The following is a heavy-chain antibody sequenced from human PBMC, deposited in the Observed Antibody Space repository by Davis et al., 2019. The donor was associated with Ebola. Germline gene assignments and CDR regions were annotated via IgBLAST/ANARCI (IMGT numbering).Heavy chain of an antibody. J-gene: IGHJ3*02. CDR2: INQDGSGK. D-gene: IGHD3-22*01. V-gene: IGHV3-7*03. CDR3: ARVSISYGTSVNWGIVVGNAFDI. Sequence: PGGSLRLSCAASGFTFSSFWVTWVRQAPGKGLEWVANINQDGSGKYYVDSVRGRFTISRDNAKNSLYLQMNSLRAEDTAVYYCARVSISYGTSVNWGIVVGNAFDIWGQGTMVTVSS. CDR1: GFTFSSFW.